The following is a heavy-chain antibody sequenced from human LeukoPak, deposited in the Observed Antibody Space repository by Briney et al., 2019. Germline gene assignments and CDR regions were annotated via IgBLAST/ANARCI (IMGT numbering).Heavy chain of an antibody. Sequence: GRSLRLSCAASGFTFSSYGMHWVRQAPGKGLEWVAVIWYDGSNKYYADSVKGRFTISRDNSKNTPYLQMNSLRAEDTAVYYCARDHIEYSNDYYYYYYMDVWGKGTTVTVSS. D-gene: IGHD4-11*01. CDR3: ARDHIEYSNDYYYYYYMDV. CDR1: GFTFSSYG. CDR2: IWYDGSNK. J-gene: IGHJ6*03. V-gene: IGHV3-33*01.